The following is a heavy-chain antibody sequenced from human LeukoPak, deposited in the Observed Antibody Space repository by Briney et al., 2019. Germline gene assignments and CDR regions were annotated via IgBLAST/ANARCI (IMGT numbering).Heavy chain of an antibody. CDR2: IYYSGST. J-gene: IGHJ4*02. V-gene: IGHV4-39*07. D-gene: IGHD6-13*01. CDR1: GGSISSSSYY. Sequence: KPSETLSLTCTVSGGSISSSSYYWGWIRQPPGKGLEWIGSIYYSGSTYYNPSLKSRVTISVDTSKNQFSLKLSSVTAADTAMYYCARGGAAAGMDYWGQGTLVTVSS. CDR3: ARGGAAAGMDY.